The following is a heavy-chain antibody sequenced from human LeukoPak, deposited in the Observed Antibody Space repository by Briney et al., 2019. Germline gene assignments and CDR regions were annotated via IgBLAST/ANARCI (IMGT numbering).Heavy chain of an antibody. CDR1: GYSLTSYW. Sequence: GESLKISCKGAGYSLTSYWIGWVRQMPGKGLEWMGVIYTGDSHTRYSPSFQGQGTISADKSISTAYLQWNSLKASDTAKYYCTRSPDIDILTGYSRYYFDYWGQGTLVTVSS. CDR3: TRSPDIDILTGYSRYYFDY. D-gene: IGHD3-9*01. J-gene: IGHJ4*02. CDR2: IYTGDSHT. V-gene: IGHV5-51*01.